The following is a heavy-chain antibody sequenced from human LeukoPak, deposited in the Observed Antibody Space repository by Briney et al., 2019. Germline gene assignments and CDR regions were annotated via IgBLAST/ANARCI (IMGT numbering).Heavy chain of an antibody. J-gene: IGHJ4*02. D-gene: IGHD2-15*01. Sequence: PSETLSLTCAVYGGSFSGYYWSWIRQPPGKGLEWIGEINHSGSTNYNPSLKSRVSISVATSKNQFSLKLNSVTGADTAVYYCSRCRGYCSGCSCYFDYGGQGTLVTVSS. CDR2: INHSGST. V-gene: IGHV4-34*01. CDR1: GGSFSGYY. CDR3: SRCRGYCSGCSCYFDY.